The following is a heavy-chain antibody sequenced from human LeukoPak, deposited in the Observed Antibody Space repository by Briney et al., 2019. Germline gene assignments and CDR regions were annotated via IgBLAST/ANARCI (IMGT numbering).Heavy chain of an antibody. J-gene: IGHJ6*03. CDR1: GVSFSGYY. V-gene: IGHV4-34*01. CDR2: MNPSGRT. Sequence: PSETLSLTCAVYGVSFSGYYWTWVRQTPEKGVEWVGEMNPSGRTNYNPSLNSPVTISVDPSNNPFSLELSSVTAAYTAVYYCARGRQDVTMIVVVMTAVSYYLDVWGKGTTVTVS. CDR3: ARGRQDVTMIVVVMTAVSYYLDV. D-gene: IGHD3-22*01.